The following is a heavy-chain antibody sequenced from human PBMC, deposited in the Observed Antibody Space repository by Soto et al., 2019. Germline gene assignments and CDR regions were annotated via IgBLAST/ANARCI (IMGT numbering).Heavy chain of an antibody. J-gene: IGHJ3*02. CDR3: ARVPRGVRGPTGAFDI. Sequence: GASVKVSCKASGYTFTSYYMHWVRQAPGQGLEWMGIINPSGGSTSYAQKFQGRVTMTRDTSTSTVYMELSSLRSEDTAVYYCARVPRGVRGPTGAFDIWGQGTMVTVSS. CDR1: GYTFTSYY. D-gene: IGHD3-10*01. V-gene: IGHV1-46*03. CDR2: INPSGGST.